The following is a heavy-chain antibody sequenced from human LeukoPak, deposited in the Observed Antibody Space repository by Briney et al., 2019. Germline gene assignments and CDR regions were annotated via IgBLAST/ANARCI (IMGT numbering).Heavy chain of an antibody. CDR3: ARRIQPYYYDY. V-gene: IGHV3-30-3*01. D-gene: IGHD5-18*01. J-gene: IGHJ4*02. CDR1: GFTFSSYA. Sequence: GGSLRLSCAASGFTFSSYAMHWVRQAPGKGLEWVAVISYDGSNKYYADSVKGRFTISRDNSKNTLYPQMNSLRAEDTAVYYCARRIQPYYYDYWGQGTLVTVSS. CDR2: ISYDGSNK.